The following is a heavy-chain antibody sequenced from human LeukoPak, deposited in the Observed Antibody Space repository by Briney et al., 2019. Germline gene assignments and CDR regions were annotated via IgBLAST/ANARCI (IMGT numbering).Heavy chain of an antibody. J-gene: IGHJ5*02. CDR1: GVSPSSGDYY. Sequence: SQTLSLTCTVSGVSPSSGDYYWSWIRQPPGKGLEWIGYIYYSGSTYYNPFLKSRVTISVDTSKNQFSLKLSSVTAADTAVYYCARVKTIGWFDPWGQGTLVTVSS. D-gene: IGHD4/OR15-4a*01. V-gene: IGHV4-30-4*01. CDR3: ARVKTIGWFDP. CDR2: IYYSGST.